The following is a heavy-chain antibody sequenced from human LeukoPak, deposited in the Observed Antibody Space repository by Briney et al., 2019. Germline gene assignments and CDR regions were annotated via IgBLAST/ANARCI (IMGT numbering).Heavy chain of an antibody. CDR3: ASTTVTWEGYYYYMNV. D-gene: IGHD4-11*01. CDR2: IYYSGST. J-gene: IGHJ6*03. Sequence: SETLSLTCTVSGGSISSYYWSWIRQPPGKGLEWIGYIYYSGSTNYNPSLKSRVTISVDTSKNQFSLKLSSATAADTAVYYCASTTVTWEGYYYYMNVWGKGTTVTVSS. CDR1: GGSISSYY. V-gene: IGHV4-59*01.